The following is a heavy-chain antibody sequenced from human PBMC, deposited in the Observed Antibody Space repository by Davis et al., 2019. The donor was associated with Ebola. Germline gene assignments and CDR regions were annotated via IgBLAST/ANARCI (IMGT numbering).Heavy chain of an antibody. Sequence: GESLKISCAASGFTFSSYAMSWVRQAPGKGLEWVSAISGSGGSTYYADSVKGRFTISRDNSKNTLYLQMNSLRAEDTAVYYCARDTPGVTYDFWSGYYTGRVYYYGMDVWGQGTTVTVSS. CDR3: ARDTPGVTYDFWSGYYTGRVYYYGMDV. CDR2: ISGSGGST. CDR1: GFTFSSYA. V-gene: IGHV3-23*01. J-gene: IGHJ6*02. D-gene: IGHD3-3*01.